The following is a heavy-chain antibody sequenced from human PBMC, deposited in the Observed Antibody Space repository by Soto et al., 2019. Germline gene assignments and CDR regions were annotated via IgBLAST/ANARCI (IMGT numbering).Heavy chain of an antibody. CDR1: GFTFSSYA. V-gene: IGHV3-23*01. CDR2: ISGSGGST. CDR3: AKTPVLYYYDSSGYYFDY. D-gene: IGHD3-22*01. J-gene: IGHJ4*02. Sequence: TGGSLRLSCAASGFTFSSYAMSWVRQAPGKGLEWVSAISGSGGSTYYADSVKGRFTISRDNSKNTLYLQMNSLRAEDTAVYYCAKTPVLYYYDSSGYYFDYWGQGTLVTVS.